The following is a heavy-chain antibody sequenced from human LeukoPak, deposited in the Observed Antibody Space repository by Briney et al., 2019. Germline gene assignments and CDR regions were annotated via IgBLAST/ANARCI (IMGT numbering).Heavy chain of an antibody. CDR1: GYTFTSYY. CDR2: INPSGGST. CDR3: ATLQGYYDSSGYWFDP. V-gene: IGHV1-46*01. Sequence: ASVKVSCKASGYTFTSYYMHWVRQAPGQGLEWMGIINPSGGSTSYAQKFQGRVTMTRDTSTSTVYMELSSLRSEDTAVYYCATLQGYYDSSGYWFDPWGQGTLVTVSS. J-gene: IGHJ5*02. D-gene: IGHD3-22*01.